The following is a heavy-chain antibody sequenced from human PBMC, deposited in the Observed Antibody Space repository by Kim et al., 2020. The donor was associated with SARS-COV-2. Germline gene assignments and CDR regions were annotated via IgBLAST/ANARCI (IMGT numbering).Heavy chain of an antibody. CDR3: TRHRVSASWYYFDY. D-gene: IGHD6-13*01. V-gene: IGHV5-10-1*01. Sequence: YSPSFQGHVTFSVNQSISTAYLQWSSLKASDTAMYYCTRHRVSASWYYFDYWGQGTLVTVSS. J-gene: IGHJ4*02.